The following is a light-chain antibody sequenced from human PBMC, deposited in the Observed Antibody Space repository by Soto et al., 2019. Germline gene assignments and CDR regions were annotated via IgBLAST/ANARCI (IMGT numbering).Light chain of an antibody. Sequence: QSALTQPASVSGSTGQSITISCTGSSSDIGHYNFVSWYQHHPGKAPKLIIYDVSDRPSGVLNRFSGSKSGNTASLTISGLQAEDEADYYCSSYATNRDVLFGGGTKLTVL. CDR2: DVS. J-gene: IGLJ2*01. CDR1: SSDIGHYNF. V-gene: IGLV2-14*03. CDR3: SSYATNRDVL.